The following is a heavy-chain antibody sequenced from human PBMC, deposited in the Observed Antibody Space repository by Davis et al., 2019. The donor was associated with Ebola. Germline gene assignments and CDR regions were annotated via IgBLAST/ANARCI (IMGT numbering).Heavy chain of an antibody. V-gene: IGHV3-53*01. CDR1: GFTFSDYY. CDR2: IYRGGSA. Sequence: GESLKISCAASGFTFSDYYMTWVRQAPGKGLEWVSLIYRGGSAHFADSVKGRFTISRDNSKNSLYLQMNTLRAEDTAIYYCASQWKRAFDIWGQGTMVTVSS. D-gene: IGHD6-19*01. CDR3: ASQWKRAFDI. J-gene: IGHJ3*02.